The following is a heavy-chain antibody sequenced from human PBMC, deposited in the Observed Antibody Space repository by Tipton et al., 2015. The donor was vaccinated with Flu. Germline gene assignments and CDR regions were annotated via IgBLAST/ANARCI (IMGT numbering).Heavy chain of an antibody. D-gene: IGHD3-10*01. Sequence: TLSLTCAASGFTLSSYWMSWVRQAPGKGLEYIGSFKFGEKTYYSPSLKSRLTMSADASKNQFSLQLSSVTAADTAIYYCARSGHRGQRDVWGQGTLVTVSS. CDR1: GFTLSSYW. V-gene: IGHV4-59*04. CDR2: FKFGEKT. J-gene: IGHJ4*02. CDR3: ARSGHRGQRDV.